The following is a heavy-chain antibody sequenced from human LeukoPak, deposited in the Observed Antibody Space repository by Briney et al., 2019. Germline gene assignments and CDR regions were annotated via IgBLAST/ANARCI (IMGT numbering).Heavy chain of an antibody. CDR3: ARTSIAAAGTGWFDP. Sequence: ASVKVSCKASGGTFSSYAISWVRQAPGQGLEWMGGIIPIFGIANYAQKFQGRVTITADESTSTAYMELSSLRSEDTAVYYCARTSIAAAGTGWFDPWGQGTLVTVSS. CDR1: GGTFSSYA. CDR2: IIPIFGIA. V-gene: IGHV1-69*13. J-gene: IGHJ5*02. D-gene: IGHD6-13*01.